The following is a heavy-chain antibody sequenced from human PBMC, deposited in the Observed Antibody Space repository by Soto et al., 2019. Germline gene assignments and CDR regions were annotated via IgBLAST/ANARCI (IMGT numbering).Heavy chain of an antibody. CDR3: ARDRNYYDSSGSRTVGSYFDI. D-gene: IGHD3-22*01. Sequence: SETLSLTCTVSGGSISSGGYYLSWIRQYPGKGLEWIGYIYYSGSTYYNPSLKSRVTISVDTSKNQFSLKLSSVTAADTAVYYCARDRNYYDSSGSRTVGSYFDIWGQGTMVTVSS. J-gene: IGHJ3*02. CDR1: GGSISSGGYY. V-gene: IGHV4-31*03. CDR2: IYYSGST.